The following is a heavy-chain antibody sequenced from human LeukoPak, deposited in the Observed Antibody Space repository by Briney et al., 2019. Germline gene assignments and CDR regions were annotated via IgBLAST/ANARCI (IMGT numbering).Heavy chain of an antibody. CDR3: ASSSSAGIVVVPAARRHEEEYYFDY. V-gene: IGHV1-46*01. Sequence: ASVKVSCKASGYTFTSYYMHWVRQAPGQGLEWMGIINPSGGSTSYAQKFQGRVTITADESTSTAYMELSSLRSEDTAVYYCASSSSAGIVVVPAARRHEEEYYFDYWGQGTLVTVSS. D-gene: IGHD2-2*01. CDR1: GYTFTSYY. J-gene: IGHJ4*02. CDR2: INPSGGST.